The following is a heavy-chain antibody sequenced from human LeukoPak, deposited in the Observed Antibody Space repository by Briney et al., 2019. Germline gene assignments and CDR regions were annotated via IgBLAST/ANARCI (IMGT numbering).Heavy chain of an antibody. CDR3: ARDLRDGYNSGSLGY. Sequence: GGSLRLSCAASGFTVSSNYMSWVRQAPGKGLEWVSVIYSGGSTYYADSVKGRFTISRDNSKNTLYLQMNSLRAEDTAVYYCARDLRDGYNSGSLGYWGQGTLVTVSS. CDR1: GFTVSSNY. J-gene: IGHJ4*02. V-gene: IGHV3-53*01. D-gene: IGHD5-24*01. CDR2: IYSGGST.